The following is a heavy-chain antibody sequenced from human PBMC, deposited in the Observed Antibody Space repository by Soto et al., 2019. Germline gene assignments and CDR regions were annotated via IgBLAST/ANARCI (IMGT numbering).Heavy chain of an antibody. J-gene: IGHJ3*02. D-gene: IGHD1-1*01. V-gene: IGHV3-23*01. CDR1: GFICSSYD. CDR2: ILVGGST. CDR3: AKATATSGGAFEI. Sequence: GSSLRLSCAVSGFICSSYDMSWVRQAPGKGLEWVSTILVGGSTHYEDAVKGRFTISRDTSKNTVYLQMNSLTAGDTAVYYCAKATATSGGAFEIYGQGTMVTVSS.